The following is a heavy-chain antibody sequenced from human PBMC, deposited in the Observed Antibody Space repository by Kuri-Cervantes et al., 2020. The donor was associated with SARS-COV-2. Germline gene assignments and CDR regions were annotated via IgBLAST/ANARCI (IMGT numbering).Heavy chain of an antibody. D-gene: IGHD6-25*01. CDR2: IYPGTSDI. V-gene: IGHV5-51*01. J-gene: IGHJ4*02. CDR3: ARGMRYNSIGSFDY. Sequence: GESLKLSCQGSGYTFTSYWIAWVRQMPGKGLEWMGIIYPGTSDIRYGPSFQGKVIISADKSLSTDYLQWSGVKASDTAIFFCARGMRYNSIGSFDYWGQGTLVTVSS. CDR1: GYTFTSYW.